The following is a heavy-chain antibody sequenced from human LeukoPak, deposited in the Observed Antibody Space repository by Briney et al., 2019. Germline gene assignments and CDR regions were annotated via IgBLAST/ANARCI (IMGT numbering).Heavy chain of an antibody. Sequence: GGSLRLSCAASGCHFSAYYMNWVRQAPGKGLEWVSVIYSGGSAYYADSVEGRFTISRDNSKNTLYLQMNSLRAEDTAVYYCARKPTTPDDYWGQGTLVTVSS. V-gene: IGHV3-66*01. CDR2: IYSGGSA. J-gene: IGHJ4*02. D-gene: IGHD5-12*01. CDR3: ARKPTTPDDY. CDR1: GCHFSAYY.